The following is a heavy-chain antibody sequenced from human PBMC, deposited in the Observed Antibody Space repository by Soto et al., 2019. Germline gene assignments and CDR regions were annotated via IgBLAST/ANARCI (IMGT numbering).Heavy chain of an antibody. D-gene: IGHD3-3*01. CDR1: GYPFTSYA. Sequence: GGSVNVYFKASGYPFTSYAINLVRQATGQGLERMGSMNPNSGNTGYAQKFQGRVTMTRNTSISTAYMELSSLRSEDTAVYYCARGHPRYYDFWSGYYTTTDYWGQGTMVTVSS. V-gene: IGHV1-8*01. J-gene: IGHJ4*02. CDR3: ARGHPRYYDFWSGYYTTTDY. CDR2: MNPNSGNT.